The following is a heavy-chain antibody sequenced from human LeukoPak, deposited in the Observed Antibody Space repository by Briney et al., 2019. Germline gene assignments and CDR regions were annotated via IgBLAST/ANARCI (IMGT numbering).Heavy chain of an antibody. Sequence: PGGSLRLSCAASGFTFSSYAMSWARQAPGKGLEWVSAISGSGGSTYYADSVKGRFTISRDNSKNTLYLQMNSLRAEDTAVYYCAKDRSYYYDSSGYYPDAFDIWGQGTMVTVSS. D-gene: IGHD3-22*01. CDR2: ISGSGGST. V-gene: IGHV3-23*01. CDR1: GFTFSSYA. CDR3: AKDRSYYYDSSGYYPDAFDI. J-gene: IGHJ3*02.